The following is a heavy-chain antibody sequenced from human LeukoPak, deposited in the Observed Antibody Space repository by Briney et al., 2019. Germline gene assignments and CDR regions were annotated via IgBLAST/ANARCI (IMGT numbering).Heavy chain of an antibody. V-gene: IGHV3-23*01. CDR3: TKELHVAVAVADYYYFYMDV. CDR1: GFAFSNFA. Sequence: GGSLRLSCAAPGFAFSNFAMGWVRQSPGKGLEWLSTINGGGNTTFYSDSVKGRFTISRDNSKNTLYLHMDSLRPDDTATYYCTKELHVAVAVADYYYFYMDVWGRGTAVTVSS. CDR2: INGGGNTT. J-gene: IGHJ6*03. D-gene: IGHD6-19*01.